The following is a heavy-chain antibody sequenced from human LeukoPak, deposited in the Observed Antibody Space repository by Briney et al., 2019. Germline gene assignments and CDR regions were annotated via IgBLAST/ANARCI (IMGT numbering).Heavy chain of an antibody. D-gene: IGHD2-2*01. CDR3: ARSYCSSTSCYVDYFDY. CDR1: GGSISSYY. V-gene: IGHV4-59*01. J-gene: IGHJ4*02. CDR2: IYYSGST. Sequence: SETPSLTCTVSGGSISSYYWSWIRQPPGKGLEWIGYIYYSGSTNYNPSLKSQVTISVDTSKNQFSLKLSSVTAADTAVYYCARSYCSSTSCYVDYFDYWGQGTLVTVSS.